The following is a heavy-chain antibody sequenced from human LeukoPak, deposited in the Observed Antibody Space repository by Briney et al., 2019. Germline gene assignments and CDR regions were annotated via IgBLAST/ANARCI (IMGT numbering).Heavy chain of an antibody. J-gene: IGHJ3*02. CDR1: GYTFTSYY. Sequence: ASVKVSCKASGYTFTSYYMHWVRQATGQGLEWMGIINPSGSSTSYAQKFQGRVTMTRDTSTSTVYMELSSLRSEDTAVYYCARGALYDSSLGDAFDIWGQGTMVTVSS. CDR3: ARGALYDSSLGDAFDI. D-gene: IGHD3-22*01. V-gene: IGHV1-46*01. CDR2: INPSGSST.